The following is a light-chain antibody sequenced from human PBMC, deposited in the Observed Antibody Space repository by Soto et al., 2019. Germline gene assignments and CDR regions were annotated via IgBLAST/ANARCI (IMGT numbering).Light chain of an antibody. CDR2: DVS. V-gene: IGLV2-14*01. CDR1: SSDVGCYNY. Sequence: QSALTQPASVSGAPGQSITISCTGTSSDVGCYNYVSWYQQHPGKAPKLMIYDVSNRPSGVSNRFSGSKSGNTASLTISGLQAEDEDDYYCSSYTSSSTLEFGGGTKLTVL. J-gene: IGLJ3*02. CDR3: SSYTSSSTLE.